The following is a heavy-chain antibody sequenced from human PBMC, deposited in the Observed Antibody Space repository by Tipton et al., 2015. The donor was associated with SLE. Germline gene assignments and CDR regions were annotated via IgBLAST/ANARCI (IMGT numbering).Heavy chain of an antibody. V-gene: IGHV4-39*07. D-gene: IGHD4-17*01. CDR1: GGSISSSSYY. CDR2: IYYSGST. CDR3: ARENGDFYYFDY. J-gene: IGHJ4*02. Sequence: TLSLTCTVSGGSISSSSYYWGWIRQPPGKGLEWIGSIYYSGSTYYNPSLKSRVTISVDTSKNQFSLKLSSVTAADTAVYYCARENGDFYYFDYWGQGTLVTVSS.